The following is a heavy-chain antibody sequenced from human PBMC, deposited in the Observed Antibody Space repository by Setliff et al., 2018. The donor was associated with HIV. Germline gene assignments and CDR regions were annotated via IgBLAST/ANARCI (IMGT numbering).Heavy chain of an antibody. D-gene: IGHD3-10*01. J-gene: IGHJ4*02. CDR2: ISWNSGSI. V-gene: IGHV3-9*01. CDR3: AKERGLWFGEFYY. CDR1: GFTFDYYG. Sequence: GGSLRLSCAASGFTFDYYGMSWVRQAPGKGLEWVSGISWNSGSIGYADSVKGRFTISRDNAKNSLYLQMNSLRAEDTALYYCAKERGLWFGEFYYWGQGTLVTVSS.